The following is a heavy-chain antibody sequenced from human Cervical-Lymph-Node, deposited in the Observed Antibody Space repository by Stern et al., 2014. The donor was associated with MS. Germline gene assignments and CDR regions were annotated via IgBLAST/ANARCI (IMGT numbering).Heavy chain of an antibody. Sequence: VQLVESGGGLVQPGGSLRLSCATSGFAFTSHAMSWVRQAPGKGLEWVASVCGTGSSPYCPTAVPGRITIPRDKVKNPLDLQMNSLRAEDPAIYYWAVHGYCSPASCPDTGAPRTYYFDYWGQGTLVTVST. D-gene: IGHD2-2*03. J-gene: IGHJ4*02. CDR2: VCGTGSSP. CDR3: AVHGYCSPASCPDTGAPRTYYFDY. V-gene: IGHV3-23*04. CDR1: GFAFTSHA.